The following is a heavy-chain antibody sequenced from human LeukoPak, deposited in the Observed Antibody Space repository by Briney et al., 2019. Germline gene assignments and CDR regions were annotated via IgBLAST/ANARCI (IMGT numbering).Heavy chain of an antibody. Sequence: SQTLSLTCAISGDIVSNNNAAWNWIRQSPSRGLEWLGRTYYRSTWYHDYALSVQSRVTINPDTSNNQFSLQLNSVTPEDTAVYYCASGWALNVWGQGTVVTVSS. CDR2: TYYRSTWYH. V-gene: IGHV6-1*01. CDR3: ASGWALNV. J-gene: IGHJ3*01. D-gene: IGHD2-15*01. CDR1: GDIVSNNNAA.